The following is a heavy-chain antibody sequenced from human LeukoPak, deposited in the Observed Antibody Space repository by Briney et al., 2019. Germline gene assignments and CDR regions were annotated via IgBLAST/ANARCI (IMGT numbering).Heavy chain of an antibody. V-gene: IGHV1-8*01. J-gene: IGHJ4*02. Sequence: ASVKVSCKASGYTLTSYDINWVRQATGQGLEWMGWMNPNSGNTGYAQKFQGRVTMTRNTSISTAYMELSSLRSEDTAVYYCARVGTAAAGRGYYFDYWGQGTLVTVSS. CDR3: ARVGTAAAGRGYYFDY. D-gene: IGHD6-13*01. CDR2: MNPNSGNT. CDR1: GYTLTSYD.